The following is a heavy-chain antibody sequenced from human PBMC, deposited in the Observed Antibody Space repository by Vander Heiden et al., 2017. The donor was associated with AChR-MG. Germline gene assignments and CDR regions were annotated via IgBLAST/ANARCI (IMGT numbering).Heavy chain of an antibody. Sequence: QVQLQESGPGLVKPSETLSLTCTVSGGSISSYYWSWIRQPPGKGLEWIGYIYYSGSTNYNPSLKSRVTISVDTSKNQFSLKLSSVTAADTAVYYCARPDDILTGHKHNWFDPWGQGTLVTVSS. CDR1: GGSISSYY. CDR3: ARPDDILTGHKHNWFDP. CDR2: IYYSGST. D-gene: IGHD3-9*01. V-gene: IGHV4-59*01. J-gene: IGHJ5*02.